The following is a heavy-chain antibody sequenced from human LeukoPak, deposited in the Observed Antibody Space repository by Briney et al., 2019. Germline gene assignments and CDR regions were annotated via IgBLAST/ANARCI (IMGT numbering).Heavy chain of an antibody. V-gene: IGHV5-51*01. CDR1: GSPFTYYY. J-gene: IGHJ3*02. Sequence: GASLKISSKGSGSPFTYYYSDWGRRMPGKGLGWMGIIYPGDSGARYSPPFQGQVTISVDKYINTTYLQWSRLKASDTAMYYCARGGRYYFDHDQALDIWGLGTMVTVSS. D-gene: IGHD3-22*01. CDR3: ARGGRYYFDHDQALDI. CDR2: IYPGDSGA.